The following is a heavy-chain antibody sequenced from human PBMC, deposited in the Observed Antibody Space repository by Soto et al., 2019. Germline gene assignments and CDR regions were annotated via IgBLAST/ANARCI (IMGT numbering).Heavy chain of an antibody. J-gene: IGHJ3*02. CDR3: AGSDIVATIGIFGAFDI. V-gene: IGHV4-39*01. CDR2: IYYSGST. D-gene: IGHD5-12*01. CDR1: GGSISSSSYY. Sequence: SETLSLTCTVSGGSISSSSYYWGWIRQPPGKGLEWIGSIYYSGSTYYNPSLKSRVTISVDTSKNQFSLKLSSVTAADTAVYYCAGSDIVATIGIFGAFDIWGQGTMVTVSS.